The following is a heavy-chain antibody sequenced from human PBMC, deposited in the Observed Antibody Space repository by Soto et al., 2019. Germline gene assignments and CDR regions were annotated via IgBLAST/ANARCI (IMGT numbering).Heavy chain of an antibody. CDR2: INSDGSST. Sequence: EAQLVESGGGLVQPGGSLRLSCAASGFTFSSYWMHWVRQAPGKGLVWVSRINSDGSSTSYADSVKGRFTISRDNAKNTLYLQMNSLRAEDTAVYYCARAPFSDYEYDYWGQGTLVTVSS. D-gene: IGHD4-17*01. CDR3: ARAPFSDYEYDY. V-gene: IGHV3-74*01. J-gene: IGHJ4*02. CDR1: GFTFSSYW.